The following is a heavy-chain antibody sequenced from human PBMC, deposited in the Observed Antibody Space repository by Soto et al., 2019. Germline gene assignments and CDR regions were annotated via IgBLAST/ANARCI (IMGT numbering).Heavy chain of an antibody. Sequence: QLQLQESGPGLVKPSETLSLTCSVSGGSITTSSYNWDWIRQPPGKGLEWIGTIYYDGSTSYNPSLKSQVTISVDTSKNHFALKVNSVTAADTAVYYCARVYGKAFDVWGRGTVVTVSS. CDR1: GGSITTSSYN. J-gene: IGHJ3*01. V-gene: IGHV4-39*02. CDR3: ARVYGKAFDV. D-gene: IGHD3-10*01. CDR2: IYYDGST.